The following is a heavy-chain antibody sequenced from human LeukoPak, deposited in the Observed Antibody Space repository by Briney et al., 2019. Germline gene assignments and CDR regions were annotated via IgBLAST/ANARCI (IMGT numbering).Heavy chain of an antibody. CDR3: ARVHCIGHSCYVDY. D-gene: IGHD2-15*01. CDR2: IYISGST. J-gene: IGHJ4*02. Sequence: SETLSLTCSVSGASIRSHYWSWIRQPAGKGLEWIGHIYISGSTNYNPSLKSRVTISVDTSKNQFSLKLSSLTAADTPVYYCARVHCIGHSCYVDYWGQGALVTVSS. CDR1: GASIRSHY. V-gene: IGHV4-4*07.